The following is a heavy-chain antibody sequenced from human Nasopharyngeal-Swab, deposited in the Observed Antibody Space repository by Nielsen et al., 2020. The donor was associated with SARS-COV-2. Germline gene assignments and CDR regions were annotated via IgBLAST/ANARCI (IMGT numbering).Heavy chain of an antibody. V-gene: IGHV3-23*01. CDR3: AKDRDSGDDSEEYYHYYGMDV. CDR2: ISGGSDST. CDR1: GFTFSNFA. D-gene: IGHD5-12*01. Sequence: GESLKISCAASGFTFSNFAMSWVREAPGKVLELVSVISGGSDSTYYTDSVRGRFTISRDNSKNTLNLQMNKLRAEDTAIYYCAKDRDSGDDSEEYYHYYGMDVWGQGAPVTVSS. J-gene: IGHJ6*02.